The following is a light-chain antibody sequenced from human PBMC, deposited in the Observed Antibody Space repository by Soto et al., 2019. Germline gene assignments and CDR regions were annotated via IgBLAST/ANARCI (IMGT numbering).Light chain of an antibody. V-gene: IGKV3-15*01. J-gene: IGKJ3*01. CDR3: QQYNQSPDT. Sequence: EIEMTQSPATLSASPGERATLSCRASQSISSNLAWYQQKPGQAPRLLIYGASTRASGLPSTFSGSGSGTEFTLTISSLQTEDFAVYYCQQYNQSPDTFGPGTKVDIK. CDR1: QSISSN. CDR2: GAS.